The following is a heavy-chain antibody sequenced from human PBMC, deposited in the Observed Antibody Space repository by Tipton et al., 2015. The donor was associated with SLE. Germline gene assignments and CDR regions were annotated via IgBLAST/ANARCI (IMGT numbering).Heavy chain of an antibody. CDR1: GGSITSGAYY. CDR2: IYYSGST. V-gene: IGHV4-31*03. Sequence: TLSLTCTVSGGSITSGAYYWSWIRQHPEKGLEWMGYIYYSGSTFYNPSLQSRLTISMDTSENQFSLQLDSVTAADTAVYYCARRYDRSGSHWGDYLDDWGQGTLVTVSS. J-gene: IGHJ4*02. CDR3: ARRYDRSGSHWGDYLDD. D-gene: IGHD3-22*01.